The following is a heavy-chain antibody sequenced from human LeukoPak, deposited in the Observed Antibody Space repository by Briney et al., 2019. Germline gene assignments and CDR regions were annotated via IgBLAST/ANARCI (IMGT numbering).Heavy chain of an antibody. D-gene: IGHD6-19*01. Sequence: PGGVLRLSCAASGFTFSSYSMNWVRQAPGKGLEWVSSISSSSSYIYYADSVKGRFTISRDNAKNSLYLQMNSLRAEDTAVYYCARSIAVAGTGVDYWGQGTLVTVSS. J-gene: IGHJ4*02. CDR1: GFTFSSYS. CDR3: ARSIAVAGTGVDY. V-gene: IGHV3-21*01. CDR2: ISSSSSYI.